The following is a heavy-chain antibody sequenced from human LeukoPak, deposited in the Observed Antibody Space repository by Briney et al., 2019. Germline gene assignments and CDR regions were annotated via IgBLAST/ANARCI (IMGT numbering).Heavy chain of an antibody. V-gene: IGHV4-39*01. CDR2: IYYSGST. J-gene: IGHJ5*02. CDR3: ARHRSSRSSRGFDP. CDR1: GGSISSSSYY. D-gene: IGHD6-13*01. Sequence: SETLSLTCTVSGGSISSSSYYWGWIRQPPGKGLEWIGSIYYSGSTYYNPSLKSRVTISVDTSKNQFSLKLGSVTAADTALYYCARHRSSRSSRGFDPWGQGTLVTVSS.